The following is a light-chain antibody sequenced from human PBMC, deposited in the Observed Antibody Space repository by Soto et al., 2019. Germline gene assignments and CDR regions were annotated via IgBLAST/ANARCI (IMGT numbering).Light chain of an antibody. V-gene: IGLV2-14*01. J-gene: IGLJ1*01. CDR1: SSDVGGYNY. CDR3: SSYTSSSTLV. CDR2: DVS. Sequence: QCALTQPAYVSGSAGQSITISCTGTSSDVGGYNYVSWYQQHPGKAPKLMIYDVSNRPSGVSNRFSGSKSGNTASLTISGLQAEDEADYYCSSYTSSSTLVFGTGTKVTVL.